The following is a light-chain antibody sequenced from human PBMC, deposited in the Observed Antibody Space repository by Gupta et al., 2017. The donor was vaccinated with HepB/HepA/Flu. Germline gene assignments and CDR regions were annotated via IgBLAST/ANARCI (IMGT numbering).Light chain of an antibody. CDR2: SDN. Sequence: QSVLTQPPSASGSPGQSVTISCSGSSSNIGTYRVYWYRQVPGTAPKLLIYSDNQRASGVPDRFSGSKSGTSASLAISGLRSEDEADYYCAAWDHNLWGVFGGGTKLTVL. J-gene: IGLJ2*01. CDR3: AAWDHNLWGV. CDR1: SSNIGTYR. V-gene: IGLV1-47*01.